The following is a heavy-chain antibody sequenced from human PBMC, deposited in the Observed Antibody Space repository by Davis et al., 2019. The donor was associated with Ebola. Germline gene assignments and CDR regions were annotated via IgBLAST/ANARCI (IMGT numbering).Heavy chain of an antibody. CDR1: GGSISSDDYY. J-gene: IGHJ5*02. CDR2: IYFNGNT. D-gene: IGHD1-1*01. CDR3: ARTSQRLQFPAP. V-gene: IGHV4-30-4*08. Sequence: SETLSLTCSVSGGSISSDDYYWTWIRPPPGKGMEWIGYIYFNGNTYYNPSLKSRVTMSLDTSKNHFSLKLMSVTAADTAVYYCARTSQRLQFPAPWGQGTLVTVSS.